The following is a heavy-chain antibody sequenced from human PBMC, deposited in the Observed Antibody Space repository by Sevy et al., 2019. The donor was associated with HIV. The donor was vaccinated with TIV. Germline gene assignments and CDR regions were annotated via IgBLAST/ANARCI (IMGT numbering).Heavy chain of an antibody. V-gene: IGHV6-1*01. Sequence: KQSQTLSLTCAISGDSVSSNSAAWNWIRQSPSRGLEWLGRTYYRSKWYNDYAVSVKSRITINPDTSKNQFSLQLNSVTPEDTAVYYCARGYCTGGVCSYIGGDFDYWGQGTLVTVSS. J-gene: IGHJ4*02. CDR1: GDSVSSNSAA. CDR2: TYYRSKWYN. D-gene: IGHD2-8*02. CDR3: ARGYCTGGVCSYIGGDFDY.